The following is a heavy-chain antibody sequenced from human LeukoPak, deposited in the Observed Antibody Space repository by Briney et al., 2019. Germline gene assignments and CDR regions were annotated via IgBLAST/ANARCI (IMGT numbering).Heavy chain of an antibody. J-gene: IGHJ4*02. CDR3: ARDIAVAGTFFDY. CDR2: IKQDGSAE. CDR1: GFTFSSFW. Sequence: GGSLRLSCAAAGFTFSSFWMSWVRQAPGKGLEWVANIKQDGSAEYYVDSVKGRFTISRDNAKNSLYLRMNSLGVEDTAVYYCARDIAVAGTFFDYWGQGTLVTVSS. D-gene: IGHD6-19*01. V-gene: IGHV3-7*03.